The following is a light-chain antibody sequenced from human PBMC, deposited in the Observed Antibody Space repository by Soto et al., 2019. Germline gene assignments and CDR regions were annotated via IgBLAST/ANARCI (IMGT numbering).Light chain of an antibody. Sequence: EIVMTQSPTILSVSPGERATLSCRASQSVSSNLAWYQQKPGQPPSLLMYGVYTRAPGTPARFSGSGSGTEFTLTISSLQSEDSAVYYCQQYEKCPPRTFGQGTKVEIK. V-gene: IGKV3D-15*01. CDR1: QSVSSN. CDR3: QQYEKCPPRT. CDR2: GVY. J-gene: IGKJ1*01.